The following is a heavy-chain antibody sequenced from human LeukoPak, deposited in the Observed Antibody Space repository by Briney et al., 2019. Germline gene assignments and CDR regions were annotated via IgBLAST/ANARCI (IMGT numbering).Heavy chain of an antibody. J-gene: IGHJ4*02. CDR1: GFTFSSYS. D-gene: IGHD3-22*01. CDR2: ISSSSSYI. CDR3: AKEKYYYDSTGYDYFDY. V-gene: IGHV3-21*01. Sequence: GGSLRLSCAASGFTFSSYSMNWVRQAPGKGLEWVSSISSSSSYIYYADSVTGRFTISRDNAKNSLYLQMNSLRAEDTAVYYCAKEKYYYDSTGYDYFDYWGQGTLVTVSS.